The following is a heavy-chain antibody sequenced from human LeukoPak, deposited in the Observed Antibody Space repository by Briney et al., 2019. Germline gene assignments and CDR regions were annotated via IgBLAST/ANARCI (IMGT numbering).Heavy chain of an antibody. V-gene: IGHV4-34*01. CDR2: INHSGST. J-gene: IGHJ6*02. D-gene: IGHD2-2*01. Sequence: PSETLSLTCAVYGGSFSGYYWSWIRQPPGKGLEWIGEINHSGSTNYNPSLKSRVTISVDTSKNQFSLKLSSVTAADTAVYYCASTRSPHRVVPAAIPRYYGMDVWGQGTTVTVSS. CDR1: GGSFSGYY. CDR3: ASTRSPHRVVPAAIPRYYGMDV.